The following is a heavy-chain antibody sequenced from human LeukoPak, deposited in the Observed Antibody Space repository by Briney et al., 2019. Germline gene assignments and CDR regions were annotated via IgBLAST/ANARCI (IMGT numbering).Heavy chain of an antibody. CDR2: IYYSGST. J-gene: IGHJ4*02. V-gene: IGHV4-31*03. D-gene: IGHD3-10*01. Sequence: SETLSLTCTVSGGSISSGGYYWSWIRQHPGKGLEWIGYIYYSGSTYYNPSLKSRVTISVDTSKNQFSLKLSSVTAADTAVYYCARGFPGPLWFGELPPYYFDHWGQGTLVTVSS. CDR1: GGSISSGGYY. CDR3: ARGFPGPLWFGELPPYYFDH.